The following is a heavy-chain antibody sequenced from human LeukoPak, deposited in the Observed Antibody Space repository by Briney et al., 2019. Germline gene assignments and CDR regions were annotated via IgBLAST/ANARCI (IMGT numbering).Heavy chain of an antibody. Sequence: SETLSLTCTVSGGSISSYYWSWIRQPPGKGLEWIGYIYYSGSTNYNPSLKSRVTISIDTSKNQFSLKLSSVTAADTAVYYCSRESRIAAGGHFDYWGQGTLVTVSS. CDR3: SRESRIAAGGHFDY. J-gene: IGHJ4*02. D-gene: IGHD6-13*01. CDR2: IYYSGST. V-gene: IGHV4-59*01. CDR1: GGSISSYY.